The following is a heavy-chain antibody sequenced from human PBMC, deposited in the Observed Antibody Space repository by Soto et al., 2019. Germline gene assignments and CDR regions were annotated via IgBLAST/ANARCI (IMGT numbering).Heavy chain of an antibody. V-gene: IGHV4-61*01. Sequence: QAQLQESGPGPVKPSETLSLTCTVSGGSVSGGTHYWSWIRQPPGKGLEWIGYIYNSGSTNYNPSLTSRVPISLDTPKIQFSLTLGSVTAADTAVYFWARGSSTRWYWFDLWGRGTLVTVSP. CDR2: IYNSGST. CDR1: GGSVSGGTHY. CDR3: ARGSSTRWYWFDL. J-gene: IGHJ2*01. D-gene: IGHD2-2*01.